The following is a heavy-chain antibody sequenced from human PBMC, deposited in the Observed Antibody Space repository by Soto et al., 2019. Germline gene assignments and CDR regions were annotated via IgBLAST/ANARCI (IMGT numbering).Heavy chain of an antibody. J-gene: IGHJ6*02. CDR3: ARVSSSIVVVPDYGMDV. V-gene: IGHV1-18*04. CDR2: ISGKNGNT. D-gene: IGHD2-15*01. Sequence: QVQLVQSGVEVKKPGASVKVSCKASGYTFISHGISCVRQAPGQGLAWFGWISGKNGNTNYEQKLQGRVTLTTDTSTSTAYMELSSLRSDDTAVYYCARVSSSIVVVPDYGMDVWGQVTTVNVSS. CDR1: GYTFISHG.